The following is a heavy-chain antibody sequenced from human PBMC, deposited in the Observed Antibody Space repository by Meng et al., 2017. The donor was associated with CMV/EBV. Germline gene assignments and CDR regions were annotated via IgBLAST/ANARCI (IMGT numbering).Heavy chain of an antibody. V-gene: IGHV3-23*03. CDR3: ARGPIAARWLYFDY. CDR1: GFTFTHYA. J-gene: IGHJ4*02. D-gene: IGHD6-6*01. CDR2: IYSDGTTT. Sequence: GESLKISCAVSGFTFTHYAMSWVRQAPGKGLEWVSVIYSDGTTTLYADSVKGRFTIFRADFDNTLYLQMNSLRAEDTAVYYCARGPIAARWLYFDYWGQGTLVTVSS.